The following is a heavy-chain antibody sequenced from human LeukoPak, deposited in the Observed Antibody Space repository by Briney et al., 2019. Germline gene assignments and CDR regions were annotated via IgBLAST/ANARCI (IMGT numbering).Heavy chain of an antibody. J-gene: IGHJ5*02. CDR1: GYTFTSYG. CDR3: ARGLVAASPRAPFDP. D-gene: IGHD2-15*01. CDR2: ISAYNGNT. Sequence: GASVKVSCKASGYTFTSYGISWVRQAPGQGLEWMGWISAYNGNTNYAQKLQGRVTMTTDTSTSTAYMELRSLRSDDTAVYYCARGLVAASPRAPFDPWGQGTLVTVSS. V-gene: IGHV1-18*01.